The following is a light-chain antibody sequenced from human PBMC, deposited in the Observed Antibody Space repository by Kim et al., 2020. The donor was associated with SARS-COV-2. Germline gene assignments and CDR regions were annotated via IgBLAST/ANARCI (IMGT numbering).Light chain of an antibody. CDR2: KAS. V-gene: IGKV1-5*03. CDR1: QSISSN. CDR3: QQYNGDST. Sequence: DIQMTQSPSTLSASVGDRVTITCRDSQSISSNLAWYQQKPGNAPRLLIYKASNLEYGVPSRFSGGGSGTEFTLIISSLQPDDFATYYCQQYNGDSTFGQGTKVDIK. J-gene: IGKJ1*01.